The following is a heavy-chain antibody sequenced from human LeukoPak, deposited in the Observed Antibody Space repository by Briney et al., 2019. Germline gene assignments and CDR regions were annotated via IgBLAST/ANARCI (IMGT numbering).Heavy chain of an antibody. J-gene: IGHJ4*02. CDR3: ARAVGGYYDSSGSFDY. CDR1: GFTFSSYS. Sequence: PGGSLRLSCAASGFTFSSYSMNWVRQAPGKGLEWVSSISSSSSYIYYADSVKGRFTISRDNAKNSLYLQMNSLRAEDTAVYYCARAVGGYYDSSGSFDYWGQGTLVTVPS. V-gene: IGHV3-21*01. D-gene: IGHD3-22*01. CDR2: ISSSSSYI.